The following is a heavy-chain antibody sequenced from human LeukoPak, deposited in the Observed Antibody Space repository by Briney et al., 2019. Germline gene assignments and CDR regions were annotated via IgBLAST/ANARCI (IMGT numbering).Heavy chain of an antibody. Sequence: GGSLRLSCVASGFAFDDFGMHWVRRAPGKGLEWVSGIAGKTHNVDYADSVKGRFTISRDNAKKSLYLHTTRLTIEDTALYYCAKEALGVAGGVFDPWGQGTLVTVSA. CDR1: GFAFDDFG. D-gene: IGHD6-19*01. CDR3: AKEALGVAGGVFDP. J-gene: IGHJ5*02. V-gene: IGHV3-9*01. CDR2: IAGKTHNV.